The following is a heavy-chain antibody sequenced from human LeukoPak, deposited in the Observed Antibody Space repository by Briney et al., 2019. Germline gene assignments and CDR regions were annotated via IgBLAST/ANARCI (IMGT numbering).Heavy chain of an antibody. D-gene: IGHD2-2*01. J-gene: IGHJ5*02. CDR1: GGSISGYY. Sequence: SETLSLTCTVSGGSISGYYWSWIRQPPGKGLEWIGYTYYSGSTNYNPSLKSRVTISVDTSKNQFSLKLSSVTAADTAVYYCARGVRCSSTSCESNNWFDPWGQGTLVTVSS. CDR2: TYYSGST. V-gene: IGHV4-59*01. CDR3: ARGVRCSSTSCESNNWFDP.